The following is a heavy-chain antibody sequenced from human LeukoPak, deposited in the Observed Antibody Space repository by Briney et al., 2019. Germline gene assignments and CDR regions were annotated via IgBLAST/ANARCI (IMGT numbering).Heavy chain of an antibody. CDR3: ARYRDFWSGYYYYYYGMDV. Sequence: SETLSLTCTVPGGSISSYYSSWIRQPPGKGLEWIGYLYYSGSTNYNPSLKSRVTISVDTSKNQFSLKLSSVTAADTAVYYCARYRDFWSGYYYYYYGMDVWGQGTTVTVSS. J-gene: IGHJ6*02. CDR1: GGSISSYY. D-gene: IGHD3-3*01. V-gene: IGHV4-59*01. CDR2: LYYSGST.